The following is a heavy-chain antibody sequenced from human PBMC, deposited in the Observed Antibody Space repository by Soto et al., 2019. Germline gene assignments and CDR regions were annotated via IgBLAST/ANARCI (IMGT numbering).Heavy chain of an antibody. V-gene: IGHV3-23*01. CDR1: GVTFGTYA. Sequence: EVQLLESGGGLVQPGGSLRLSCAASGVTFGTYAMSWVRHAPVRGLECVAGISGRDLSTYYADSVKGRFTISRDNSKSTLYLQMNSLRAEDTAVYYCAKEMGYCFDYWGQGALVTVSS. CDR3: AKEMGYCFDY. CDR2: ISGRDLST. J-gene: IGHJ4*02.